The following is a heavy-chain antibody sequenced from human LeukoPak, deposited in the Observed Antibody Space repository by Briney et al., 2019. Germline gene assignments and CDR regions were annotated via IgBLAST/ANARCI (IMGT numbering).Heavy chain of an antibody. V-gene: IGHV1-46*01. CDR3: ARVVSYTTTWYAMDY. CDR2: INPTGGST. CDR1: GYTFPSYF. Sequence: ASVKVSCKASGYTFPSYFMHWVRQAPGQGLEWMGIINPTGGSTTYAQKFQGRVTMTRDTSTSTVYMELSSLRSDDTAVYYCARVVSYTTTWYAMDYWGQGTLVTVSS. D-gene: IGHD6-13*01. J-gene: IGHJ4*02.